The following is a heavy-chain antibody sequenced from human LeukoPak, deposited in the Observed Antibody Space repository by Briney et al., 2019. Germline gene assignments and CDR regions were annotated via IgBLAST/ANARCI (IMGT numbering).Heavy chain of an antibody. J-gene: IGHJ4*02. Sequence: SETLSLTCTVYGGSIRSGSFYWSWIRQPAGKGLEWIGRISTNGNTNYNPSLKSEVTISVDTSKNQFSLMLNSVTAADTAVYYCAMSSSVTRFDYWGQGTLVTVSS. V-gene: IGHV4-61*02. CDR2: ISTNGNT. CDR1: GGSIRSGSFY. CDR3: AMSSSVTRFDY. D-gene: IGHD6-19*01.